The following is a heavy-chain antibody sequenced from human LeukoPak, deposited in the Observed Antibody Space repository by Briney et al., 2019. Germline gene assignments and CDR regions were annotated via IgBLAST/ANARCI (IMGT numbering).Heavy chain of an antibody. CDR2: INQDGSDK. CDR1: GFTFSSYW. Sequence: PGGSLRLSCAASGFTFSSYWVNWVRQAPGKGLEWVGNINQDGSDKYYVDSVKGRFTISRDNAKNSLFLQLNSLRAEDTAVYYCARTLRNSEYLSLAAFDIWGQETMVTVSS. J-gene: IGHJ3*02. V-gene: IGHV3-7*04. D-gene: IGHD2/OR15-2a*01. CDR3: ARTLRNSEYLSLAAFDI.